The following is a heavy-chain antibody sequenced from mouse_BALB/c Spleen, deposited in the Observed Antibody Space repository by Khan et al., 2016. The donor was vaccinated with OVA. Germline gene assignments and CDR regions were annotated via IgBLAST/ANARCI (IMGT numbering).Heavy chain of an antibody. CDR1: GYSITSDYA. Sequence: EVQLQESGPGLVKPSQSLSLTCTVTGYSITSDYAWNWIRQFPGNKLEWMAYITYSGSTGYNPSLKSRISITRDTSKNQFFRQLNSVTTEDTATYYSPSDYGSSYLFFDYWGQGTTLTVSS. J-gene: IGHJ2*01. D-gene: IGHD1-1*01. V-gene: IGHV3-2*02. CDR2: ITYSGST. CDR3: PSDYGSSYLFFDY.